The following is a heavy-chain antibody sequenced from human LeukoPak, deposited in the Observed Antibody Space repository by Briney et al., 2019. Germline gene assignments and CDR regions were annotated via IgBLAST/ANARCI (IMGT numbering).Heavy chain of an antibody. CDR1: KFSFSAYW. CDR3: ARTFGSSWYHP. J-gene: IGHJ5*02. V-gene: IGHV4-59*08. D-gene: IGHD6-13*01. Sequence: PGGSLRLSCAASKFSFSAYWMHWIRQPPGKGLEWIGYIYYSGSTNYNPSLKSRVTISVDTSKNQFSLKLSSVTAADTAVYYCARTFGSSWYHPWGQGTLVTVSS. CDR2: IYYSGST.